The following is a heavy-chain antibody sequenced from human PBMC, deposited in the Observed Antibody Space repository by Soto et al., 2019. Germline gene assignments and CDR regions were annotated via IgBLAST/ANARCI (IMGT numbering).Heavy chain of an antibody. CDR2: INPSGGST. CDR3: ARCSVRDSSGNHSSTYYYYGMDV. CDR1: GYTFTSYY. D-gene: IGHD3-22*01. Sequence: ASVKVSCKASGYTFTSYYMHWVRQAPGQGLEWMGIINPSGGSTSYAQKFQGRVTMTRDTSTSTVYMELSSLRSEDTAVYYCARCSVRDSSGNHSSTYYYYGMDVWGQGTTVTVSS. V-gene: IGHV1-46*01. J-gene: IGHJ6*02.